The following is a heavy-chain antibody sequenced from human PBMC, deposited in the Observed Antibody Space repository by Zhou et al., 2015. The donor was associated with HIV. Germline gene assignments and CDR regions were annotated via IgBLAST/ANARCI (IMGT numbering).Heavy chain of an antibody. Sequence: QVQLVQSGAEVKKPGSSVKVSCKASGGTFSSYAISWVRQAPGQGLEWMGGIIPIFGTANYAQKFQGRVTITADESTSTAYMELSSLRSEDTAVYYCARGPLNYYDSSGYEYFDYWGQGTLVTVSS. V-gene: IGHV1-69*01. CDR3: ARGPLNYYDSSGYEYFDY. J-gene: IGHJ4*02. CDR2: IIPIFGTA. D-gene: IGHD3-22*01. CDR1: GGTFSSYA.